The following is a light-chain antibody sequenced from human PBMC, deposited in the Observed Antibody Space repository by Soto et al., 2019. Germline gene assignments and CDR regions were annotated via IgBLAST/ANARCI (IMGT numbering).Light chain of an antibody. CDR3: QQFNSYPLT. V-gene: IGKV1-13*02. CDR2: DAS. J-gene: IGKJ3*01. CDR1: QGISSA. Sequence: AIQLTQSPSSLSASVGDRVTITCRASQGISSALAWYQQKPGKAPKLLIYDASSLQSGVPSRFSGSGSGTDFALTISSLQPDDFATYYCQQFNSYPLTFGHGTKVDLK.